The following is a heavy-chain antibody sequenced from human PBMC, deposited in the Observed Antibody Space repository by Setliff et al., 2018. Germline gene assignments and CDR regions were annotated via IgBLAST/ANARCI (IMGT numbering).Heavy chain of an antibody. V-gene: IGHV4-30-4*08. CDR2: IYDSGSA. J-gene: IGHJ3*01. CDR3: AREVGTSTSSDAFDV. Sequence: SETRSLTCTVSGDSISSGDYFWSWIRQPPGKGLEWIAYIYDSGSAYYNPSLKSRVTMSVDTSKNHFSLHLTSVTAADTAVYYCAREVGTSTSSDAFDVWGQGMMVTVSS. CDR1: GDSISSGDYF. D-gene: IGHD1-26*01.